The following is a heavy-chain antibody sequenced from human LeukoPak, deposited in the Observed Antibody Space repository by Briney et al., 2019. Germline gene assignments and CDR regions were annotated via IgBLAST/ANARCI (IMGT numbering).Heavy chain of an antibody. CDR1: GGSISSYY. CDR3: ARGGYDFWSGPTRINWFDP. Sequence: SETLSLTCTVSGGSISSYYWSWIRQPPGKGLELIGYIYYSGSTNYNPSLKSRVTISVDTSKNQFSLKLSSVTAADTAAYYCARGGYDFWSGPTRINWFDPWGQGTLVTVSS. D-gene: IGHD3-3*01. V-gene: IGHV4-59*01. CDR2: IYYSGST. J-gene: IGHJ5*02.